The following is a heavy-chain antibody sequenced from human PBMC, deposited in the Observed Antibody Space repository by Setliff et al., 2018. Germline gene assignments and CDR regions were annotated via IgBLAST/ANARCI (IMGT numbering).Heavy chain of an antibody. CDR2: IIHSGSI. J-gene: IGHJ4*02. CDR1: GGSFSGYY. V-gene: IGHV4-34*12. Sequence: SETLSLTCAVYGGSFSGYYWSWLRQPPGKRLEWIGEIIHSGSINDNPSLKSRLTISRDTSKYHVSLMLNSVTATDTAVYYCARDLGPGGDSDYWDQGILVTVSS. D-gene: IGHD2-21*02. CDR3: ARDLGPGGDSDY.